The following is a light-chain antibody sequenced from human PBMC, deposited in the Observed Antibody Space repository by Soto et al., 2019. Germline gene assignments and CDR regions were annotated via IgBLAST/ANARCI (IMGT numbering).Light chain of an antibody. CDR3: QQYVTSRT. V-gene: IGKV3-20*01. Sequence: EIVLTQSPGTLSLSTGERATLSCRASQSLTSSYLAWYQQKPGQAPRLLIYRISNRATGIPDRFSGSGSGTDFTLAISRLEPEDFAVYYCQQYVTSRTFGQGTKVDI. CDR2: RIS. CDR1: QSLTSSY. J-gene: IGKJ1*01.